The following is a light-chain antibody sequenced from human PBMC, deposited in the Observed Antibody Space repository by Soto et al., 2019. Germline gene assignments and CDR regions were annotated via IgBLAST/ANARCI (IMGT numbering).Light chain of an antibody. CDR3: QQSYSLWT. Sequence: DTQMTQSPSSLSASVGDRITITCRASQSISTYLTWYQQKPGKAPKLLIYDASNLQSGVPSRFRCSGSGTDFTLTISSLQPEDFATYYCQQSYSLWTFGQGTKVEIK. V-gene: IGKV1-39*01. CDR2: DAS. J-gene: IGKJ1*01. CDR1: QSISTY.